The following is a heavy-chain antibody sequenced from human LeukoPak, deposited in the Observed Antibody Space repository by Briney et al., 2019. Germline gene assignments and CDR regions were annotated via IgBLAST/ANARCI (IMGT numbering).Heavy chain of an antibody. CDR3: TLRGGFGELSS. D-gene: IGHD3-10*01. J-gene: IGHJ4*02. CDR1: AYSISSDHY. CDR2: IYHSGST. V-gene: IGHV4-38-2*02. Sequence: SETLSLTCTVSAYSISSDHYWAWIRPPPGKGLEWIASIYHSGSTNYNPSLKSRVTISVDTSKNQFSLKLSSVTAADTAVYYCTLRGGFGELSSWGQGTLVTVSS.